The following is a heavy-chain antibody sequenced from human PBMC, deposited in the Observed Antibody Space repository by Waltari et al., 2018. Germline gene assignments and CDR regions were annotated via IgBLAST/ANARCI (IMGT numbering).Heavy chain of an antibody. D-gene: IGHD6-19*01. CDR2: INPNSGGT. CDR3: ARDLYSSGKFYGMDV. CDR1: GYTFTGSY. Sequence: QVQLVQSGAEVKKPGASVKVSCKASGYTFTGSYMHWVRQAPGQGLEWMGWINPNSGGTNYAQKFQGWVTMTRDTSISTAYMELSRLRSDDTAVYYCARDLYSSGKFYGMDVWGQGTTVTVSS. V-gene: IGHV1-2*04. J-gene: IGHJ6*02.